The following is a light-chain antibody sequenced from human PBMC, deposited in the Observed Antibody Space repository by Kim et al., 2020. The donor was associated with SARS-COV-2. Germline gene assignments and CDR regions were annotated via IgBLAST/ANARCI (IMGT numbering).Light chain of an antibody. CDR2: YDS. Sequence: SYELTQPPSVSVAPGKTARITCGGNNIGSKSVHWYQQKPGQAPVLVIYYDSDRPSGIPERFSGSNSGNTATLTISRVEAGDEADYYCQVWDSCSDHRWVFGGWTKLTVL. CDR3: QVWDSCSDHRWV. J-gene: IGLJ3*02. CDR1: NIGSKS. V-gene: IGLV3-21*04.